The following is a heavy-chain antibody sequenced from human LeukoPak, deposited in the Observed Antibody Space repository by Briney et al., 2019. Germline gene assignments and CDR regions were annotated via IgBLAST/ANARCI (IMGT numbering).Heavy chain of an antibody. V-gene: IGHV3-7*03. CDR3: AKEGRSLQTY. J-gene: IGHJ4*02. CDR2: IKQDGSEK. CDR1: GFTFSSYW. D-gene: IGHD5-24*01. Sequence: GGSLRLSCVASGFTFSSYWMSWVRQAPGKGLEWVANIKQDGSEKYYVDSVKGRFTISRDNAKNSLYLQMNSLRVEDTAVYYCAKEGRSLQTYWGQGTLVTVSS.